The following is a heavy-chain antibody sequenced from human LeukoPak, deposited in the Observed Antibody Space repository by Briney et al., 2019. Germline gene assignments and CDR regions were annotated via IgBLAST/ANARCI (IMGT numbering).Heavy chain of an antibody. V-gene: IGHV3-23*01. D-gene: IGHD3-22*01. Sequence: PGGSLRLSCSASGFTFSIFAMTWVRQLPGRGLEWVSSISGNGHQTYYADSVEGRFSVSRDNSKNILYLQMDSLRADDSALYYCPKDANYYDSSGYLIPCDYWGQGTLVTVSS. CDR3: PKDANYYDSSGYLIPCDY. CDR1: GFTFSIFA. CDR2: ISGNGHQT. J-gene: IGHJ4*02.